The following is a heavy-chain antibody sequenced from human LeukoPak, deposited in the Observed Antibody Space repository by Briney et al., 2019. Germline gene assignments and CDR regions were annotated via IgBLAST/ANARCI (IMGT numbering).Heavy chain of an antibody. Sequence: GGSLRLSCAASGFTFSSYSMNWFRQAPGKGLEWVSSISSSSSYIYYADSVKGRFTISRDNAKNSLYLQMNSLRAEDTAVYYCARGPNPAHFDYWGQGTLVTVSS. V-gene: IGHV3-21*01. CDR1: GFTFSSYS. D-gene: IGHD4/OR15-4a*01. CDR2: ISSSSSYI. CDR3: ARGPNPAHFDY. J-gene: IGHJ4*02.